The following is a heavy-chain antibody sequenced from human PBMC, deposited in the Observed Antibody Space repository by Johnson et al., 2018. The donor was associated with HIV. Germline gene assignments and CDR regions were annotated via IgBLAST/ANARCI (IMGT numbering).Heavy chain of an antibody. CDR1: GFTFSRYW. CDR3: ARDRIPYNWNYEGDAFDI. CDR2: IKQDGSEK. Sequence: VQLVESGGGLVQPGGSLRLSCAASGFTFSRYWMSWVRQAPGKGLEWVANIKQDGSEKYYVDSVKGRFTIHRDNAKNSLYLQMNSLRAEDTAVYYCARDRIPYNWNYEGDAFDIWGQGTMVTVSS. J-gene: IGHJ3*02. V-gene: IGHV3-7*01. D-gene: IGHD1-7*01.